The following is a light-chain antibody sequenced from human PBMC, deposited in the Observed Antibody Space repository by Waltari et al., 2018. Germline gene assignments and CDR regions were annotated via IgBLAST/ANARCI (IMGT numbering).Light chain of an antibody. CDR2: ATS. CDR1: QRVASNY. J-gene: IGKJ1*01. Sequence: VVLTQSPDTLSLSPGERATPSCRASQRVASNYLAWYQQKPGQAPRLLIYATSTRATRTPDRFSGSGSGTDFILTISRLEPEDFAVYFCQQYGTSHWTFGQGTRVEFK. V-gene: IGKV3-20*01. CDR3: QQYGTSHWT.